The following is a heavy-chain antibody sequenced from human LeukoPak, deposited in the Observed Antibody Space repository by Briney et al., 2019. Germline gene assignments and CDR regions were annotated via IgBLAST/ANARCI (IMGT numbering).Heavy chain of an antibody. CDR3: ARQGYCSSTSCPGDY. Sequence: PSETLSLTCAVYGGPFSGYYWSWIRQPPGKGLEWIGEINHSGSTNYNPSLKSRVTISVDTSKNQFSLKLSSVTAADTAVYYCARQGYCSSTSCPGDYWGQGTLVTVSS. CDR1: GGPFSGYY. V-gene: IGHV4-34*01. D-gene: IGHD2-2*01. CDR2: INHSGST. J-gene: IGHJ4*02.